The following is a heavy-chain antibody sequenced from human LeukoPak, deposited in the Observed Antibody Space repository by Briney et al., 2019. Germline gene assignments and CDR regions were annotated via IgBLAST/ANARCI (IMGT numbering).Heavy chain of an antibody. J-gene: IGHJ4*02. CDR2: LHPNNGAT. D-gene: IGHD3-10*01. V-gene: IGHV1-2*02. CDR1: GYIFTGYY. CDR3: ARWQEGSGTYYIDH. Sequence: GASVKVSCKASGYIFTGYYMKWVRQAPGQGLEWMGWLHPNNGATNYAQKFQGRITLTRDPSISTAYMELSSLTSDDTAVYSCARWQEGSGTYYIDHWGQGTLVTVSS.